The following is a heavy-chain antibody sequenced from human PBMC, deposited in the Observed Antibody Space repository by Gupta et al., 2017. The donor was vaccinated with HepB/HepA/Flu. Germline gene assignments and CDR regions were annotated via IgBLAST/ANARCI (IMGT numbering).Heavy chain of an antibody. J-gene: IGHJ6*02. Sequence: EVQLLESGGGLVQPGGSLRLSCAASGFTFSSYAMSWVRQAPGKGLEWVSAISGSGGSTYYADSVKGRFTISRDNSKNTLYLQMNSLRAEDTAVYYCAKFGYSSSSIGYYYYGMDVWGQGTTVTVSS. D-gene: IGHD6-6*01. V-gene: IGHV3-23*01. CDR2: ISGSGGST. CDR1: GFTFSSYA. CDR3: AKFGYSSSSIGYYYYGMDV.